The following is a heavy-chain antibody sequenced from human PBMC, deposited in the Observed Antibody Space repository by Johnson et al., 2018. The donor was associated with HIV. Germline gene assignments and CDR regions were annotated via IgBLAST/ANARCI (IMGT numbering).Heavy chain of an antibody. CDR1: GFSFNNYA. CDR2: IGYDGSNK. V-gene: IGHV3-33*06. Sequence: QVLLVESGGGVVQPGRSLRLSCGASGFSFNNYAMHWVRQAQGKGLEWVAVIGYDGSNKYYADSVKGRLTVSRDNSKNTLYLQLNSLRVEDTAVYYCAKTYSGSNRDAFDIWGQGTMVTVSS. J-gene: IGHJ3*02. CDR3: AKTYSGSNRDAFDI. D-gene: IGHD1-26*01.